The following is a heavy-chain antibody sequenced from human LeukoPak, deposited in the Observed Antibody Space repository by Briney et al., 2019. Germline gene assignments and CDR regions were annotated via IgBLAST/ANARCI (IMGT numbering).Heavy chain of an antibody. Sequence: SVTVSCKASGGTFNSYAISWVRQAPGQGLEWMGRIIPIFGTANYAQKFQGRVTITADKSTSTAYMELSSLRSEDTAVYYCARDGSSGYPFDYWGQGTLVTVSS. V-gene: IGHV1-69*06. CDR3: ARDGSSGYPFDY. D-gene: IGHD3-22*01. CDR1: GGTFNSYA. J-gene: IGHJ4*02. CDR2: IIPIFGTA.